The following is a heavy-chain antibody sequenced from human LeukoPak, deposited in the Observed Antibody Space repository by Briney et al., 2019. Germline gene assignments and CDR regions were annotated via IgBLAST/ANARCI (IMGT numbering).Heavy chain of an antibody. CDR1: GFTFSSYG. CDR3: AKDNTYDWDYIDH. D-gene: IGHD3-16*01. J-gene: IGHJ4*02. CDR2: IRYDGSNK. Sequence: GGSLRLSCAASGFTFSSYGMHWVRQAPGKGLEWVAFIRYDGSNKYYADSVKGRFTISRDNSKTTLYLQMNSLRVADTAVYYCAKDNTYDWDYIDHWGRGILVTVSS. V-gene: IGHV3-30*02.